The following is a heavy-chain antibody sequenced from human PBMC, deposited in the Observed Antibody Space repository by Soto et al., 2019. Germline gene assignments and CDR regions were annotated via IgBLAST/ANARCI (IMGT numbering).Heavy chain of an antibody. D-gene: IGHD3-22*01. Sequence: GGSLRLSCTASGFTFGDYAMSWVRQAPGKGLEWVGFIRSKAYGGTTEYAASVKGRFTISRDDSKSIAYLQMNSLKTEDTAVYYCTRHPLTYYYDSSGSPSAFDIWGQGTMVTVSS. CDR3: TRHPLTYYYDSSGSPSAFDI. V-gene: IGHV3-49*04. CDR2: IRSKAYGGTT. J-gene: IGHJ3*02. CDR1: GFTFGDYA.